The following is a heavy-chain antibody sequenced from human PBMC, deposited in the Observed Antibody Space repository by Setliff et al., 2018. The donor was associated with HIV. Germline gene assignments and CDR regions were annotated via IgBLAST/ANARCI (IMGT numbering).Heavy chain of an antibody. CDR3: ASLTDYGGDSGSH. CDR1: GGSISSYY. V-gene: IGHV4-59*01. Sequence: SETLSLTCTVSGGSISSYYWSWIRQPPGKGLEWIGYIYYTGSSTYNPSLKSRVSLSVDTSKNQFSLRLSAVTAADTAVYYCASLTDYGGDSGSHWGQGTLVTVSS. D-gene: IGHD4-17*01. J-gene: IGHJ4*02. CDR2: IYYTGSS.